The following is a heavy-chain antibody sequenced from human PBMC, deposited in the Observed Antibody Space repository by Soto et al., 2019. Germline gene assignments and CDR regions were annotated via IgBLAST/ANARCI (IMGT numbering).Heavy chain of an antibody. CDR3: ATYSSSWYYHYGMDV. CDR2: INHSGST. Sequence: SETLSLTCAVYGGSFSGYYWSWIRQPPGKGLEWIGEINHSGSTNYNPSLKSRVTISVDTSKNQFSLKLSSVTAADTAVYYCATYSSSWYYHYGMDVWGQGTTVTVSS. CDR1: GGSFSGYY. J-gene: IGHJ6*02. V-gene: IGHV4-34*01. D-gene: IGHD6-13*01.